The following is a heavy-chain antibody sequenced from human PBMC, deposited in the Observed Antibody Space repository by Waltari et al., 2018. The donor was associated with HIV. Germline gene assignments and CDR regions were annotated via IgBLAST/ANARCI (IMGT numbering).Heavy chain of an antibody. J-gene: IGHJ6*02. CDR3: ARRPPGSKLVHGPSYGMDV. D-gene: IGHD6-6*01. V-gene: IGHV4-59*08. Sequence: QVQLQESGPGLVKPSETLSLTCTVSGGSISSYYWSWIRQPPGKGLEWIGYIYYSGSTKYNPSLKSRGNISVDTSKNQFSLKLSSVTAADTAVYYCARRPPGSKLVHGPSYGMDVWGQGTTVTVSS. CDR2: IYYSGST. CDR1: GGSISSYY.